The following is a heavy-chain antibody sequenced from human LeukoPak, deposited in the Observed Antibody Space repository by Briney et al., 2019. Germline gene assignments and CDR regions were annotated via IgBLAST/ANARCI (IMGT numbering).Heavy chain of an antibody. J-gene: IGHJ1*01. Sequence: SETLSLTCTVSGGSISSYYWSWIRQPPGKGLEWIGYIYYSGSTNYNPSLKSRVTISVDTSKNQFSLRLSSVTAADTAVYYCARSGGITIFGVVTTPDEYFQHWGQGTLVTVSS. CDR3: ARSGGITIFGVVTTPDEYFQH. V-gene: IGHV4-59*01. D-gene: IGHD3-3*01. CDR1: GGSISSYY. CDR2: IYYSGST.